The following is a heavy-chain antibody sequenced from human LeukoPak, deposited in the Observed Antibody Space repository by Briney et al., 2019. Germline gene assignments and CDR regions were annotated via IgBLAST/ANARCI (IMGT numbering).Heavy chain of an antibody. CDR2: MNPNSGNT. CDR1: GYTFTSYD. J-gene: IGHJ3*02. CDR3: ARGLRNITGTTLWAFDI. D-gene: IGHD1-7*01. Sequence: ASVKVSCKASGYTFTSYDINWVRQATGQGPEWMGWMNPNSGNTGYAQKFQGRVTMTRNTSISTAYMELSSLRSEDTAVYYCARGLRNITGTTLWAFDIWGQGTMATVSS. V-gene: IGHV1-8*01.